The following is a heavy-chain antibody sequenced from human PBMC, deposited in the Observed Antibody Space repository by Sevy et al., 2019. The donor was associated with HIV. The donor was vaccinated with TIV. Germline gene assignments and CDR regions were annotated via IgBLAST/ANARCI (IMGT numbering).Heavy chain of an antibody. J-gene: IGHJ4*02. CDR2: ISYDGSNK. V-gene: IGHV3-30-3*01. Sequence: GGSLRLSCAASGFTFSSYAMHWVRQAPGKGLEWVAVISYDGSNKYYADSVKGRFTISRDNSKNTLYLQMNSLRAEDTAVYYCARRRYSSGWENFDYWGQGTLVNVSS. CDR3: ARRRYSSGWENFDY. D-gene: IGHD6-19*01. CDR1: GFTFSSYA.